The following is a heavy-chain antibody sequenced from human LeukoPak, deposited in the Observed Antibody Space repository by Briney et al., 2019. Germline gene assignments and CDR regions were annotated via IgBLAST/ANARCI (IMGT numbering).Heavy chain of an antibody. V-gene: IGHV4-59*09. CDR2: IYYSGST. J-gene: IGHJ3*02. Sequence: YIYYSGSTNYNPSLKSRVTISVDTSKNQFSLKLSSVTAADTAVYYCARGDSSSWSLGAFDIWGQGTMVTVSS. CDR3: ARGDSSSWSLGAFDI. D-gene: IGHD6-13*01.